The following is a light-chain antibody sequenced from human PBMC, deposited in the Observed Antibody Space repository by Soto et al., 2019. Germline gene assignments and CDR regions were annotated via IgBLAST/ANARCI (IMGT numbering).Light chain of an antibody. V-gene: IGLV3-9*01. Sequence: SYELTQPLSVSVALGQTARITCGGNNIGSKNVHWYQQKPGQAPVLVIYRDSNRPSGIPERFSGSNSGNTATLTISRAQAGDEADYYWQLWVSSTVVFGGGAKLTVL. CDR1: NIGSKN. CDR2: RDS. J-gene: IGLJ2*01. CDR3: QLWVSSTVV.